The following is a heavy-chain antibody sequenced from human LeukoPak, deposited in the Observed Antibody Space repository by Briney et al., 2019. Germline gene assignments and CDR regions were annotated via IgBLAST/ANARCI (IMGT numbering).Heavy chain of an antibody. CDR3: AKDMIGYCSSTSCYSPFDY. CDR2: ISWNSGNI. CDR1: GFTFDDYA. V-gene: IGHV3-9*01. Sequence: GRSLRLSCAASGFTFDDYAMHWVRQAPGKGLEWVSGISWNSGNIVYADSVKGRFTISRDNAKNSLYLQMNSLRAEDTALYYCAKDMIGYCSSTSCYSPFDYWGQGTLVTVSS. D-gene: IGHD2-2*03. J-gene: IGHJ4*02.